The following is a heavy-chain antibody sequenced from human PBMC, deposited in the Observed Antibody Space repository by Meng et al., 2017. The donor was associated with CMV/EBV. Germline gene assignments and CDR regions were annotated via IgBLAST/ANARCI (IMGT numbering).Heavy chain of an antibody. J-gene: IGHJ4*02. CDR1: GFTFSCYE. V-gene: IGHV3-7*01. D-gene: IGHD2-2*01. CDR3: ARGTKYHLLRWFDY. Sequence: GESLKISCAASGFTFSCYEMNWVRQAPGKGLEWVANIKQDRSEKYYVDSVKGRFTISRDNAKNSPYLPMNSLRAEDTAVYYCARGTKYHLLRWFDYWGQGTMVTVSS. CDR2: IKQDRSEK.